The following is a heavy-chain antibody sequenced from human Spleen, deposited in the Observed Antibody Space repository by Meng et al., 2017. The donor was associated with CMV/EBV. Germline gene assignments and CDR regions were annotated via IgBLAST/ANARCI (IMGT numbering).Heavy chain of an antibody. Sequence: SAFTFSSYAMHVFRRAQGTGLELEAVILYDGSNKNSADSVKGKFTISRYNSGNTLHLRMNSLSAEDAAVYYCARDRGATATRPGFVGYWGQGTLVTVSS. J-gene: IGHJ4*02. CDR1: AFTFSSYA. V-gene: IGHV3-30-3*01. CDR2: ILYDGSNK. D-gene: IGHD4-17*01. CDR3: ARDRGATATRPGFVGY.